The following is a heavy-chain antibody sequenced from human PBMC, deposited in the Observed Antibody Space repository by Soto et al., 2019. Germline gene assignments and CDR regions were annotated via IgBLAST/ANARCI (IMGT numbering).Heavy chain of an antibody. CDR2: INPGNGNT. CDR3: ARGGYFDSSNYLAY. D-gene: IGHD3-22*01. J-gene: IGHJ4*02. V-gene: IGHV1-3*01. Sequence: ASVKVSCKASGYTFTSYGINWVRQAPGRGLEWMGWINPGNGNTKYSQKFQGRVIIGRDTSASTAYMELSSLRSGDTAVYYCARGGYFDSSNYLAYWGLGTLVTVSS. CDR1: GYTFTSYG.